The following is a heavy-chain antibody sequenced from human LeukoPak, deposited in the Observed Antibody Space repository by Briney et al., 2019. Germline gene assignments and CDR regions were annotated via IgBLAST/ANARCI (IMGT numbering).Heavy chain of an antibody. Sequence: GGSLRLSCAASGFTFSSYSFNWVRQAPGKGLEWVSYIGGSSSTIYYADSVKGRFTISRDNAKNSLYLQMNSLRAEDTAVYYCARAGYCSGGSCIRSFDPWGQGTLVTVSS. V-gene: IGHV3-48*01. D-gene: IGHD2-15*01. CDR1: GFTFSSYS. J-gene: IGHJ5*02. CDR2: IGGSSSTI. CDR3: ARAGYCSGGSCIRSFDP.